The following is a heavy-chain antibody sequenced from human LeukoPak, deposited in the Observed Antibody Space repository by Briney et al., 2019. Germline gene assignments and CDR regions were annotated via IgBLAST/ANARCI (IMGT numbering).Heavy chain of an antibody. CDR2: IYTSGST. D-gene: IGHD6-13*01. V-gene: IGHV4-4*07. J-gene: IGHJ4*02. CDR1: GGSISSYY. CDR3: ARHMGYSSSWYLFFDY. Sequence: SETMSVTCTVSGGSISSYYWSWIRQPAGKGLEWIGRIYTSGSTNYNPPLKRRVTMSVDTSKNQVTLKRRSVTAADTAVYYCARHMGYSSSWYLFFDYWGQGTLVTVSS.